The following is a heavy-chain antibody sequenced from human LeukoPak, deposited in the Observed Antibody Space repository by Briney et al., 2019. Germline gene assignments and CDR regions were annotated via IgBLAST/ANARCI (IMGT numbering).Heavy chain of an antibody. CDR3: AKDLGDGYLDY. D-gene: IGHD5-24*01. CDR2: ISISGSTI. Sequence: TGGSLRLSCAASGFTFSSYEMNWVRQAPGKGLEWVSFISISGSTIYYADSVKGRFTISRDNAKNSLYLQMNSLRAEDTAVYYCAKDLGDGYLDYWGQGTLVTVSS. J-gene: IGHJ4*02. V-gene: IGHV3-48*03. CDR1: GFTFSSYE.